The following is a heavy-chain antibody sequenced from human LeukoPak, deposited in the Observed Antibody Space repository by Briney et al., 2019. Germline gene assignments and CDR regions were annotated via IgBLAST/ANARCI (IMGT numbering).Heavy chain of an antibody. J-gene: IGHJ4*02. CDR1: GFTFSSYS. CDR3: ARNPEATMIVVVITEDTYFDY. CDR2: ISSSSSYI. Sequence: KPGGSLRLSCAASGFTFSSYSMNWVRQAPGKGLEWVSSISSSSSYIYYADSVKGRFTISRDNSKNTLYLQMNSLRAEDTAVYYCARNPEATMIVVVITEDTYFDYWGQGTLVTVSS. D-gene: IGHD3-22*01. V-gene: IGHV3-21*04.